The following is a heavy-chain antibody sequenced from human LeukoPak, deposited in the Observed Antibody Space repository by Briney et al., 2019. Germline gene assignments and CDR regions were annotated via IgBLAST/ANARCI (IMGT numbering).Heavy chain of an antibody. D-gene: IGHD6-19*01. CDR2: ISSSGSTI. V-gene: IGHV3-48*03. J-gene: IGHJ4*02. CDR3: AESVAVAGTGKYYFDY. CDR1: GFTFSSYE. Sequence: GGSLRLSCAASGFTFSSYEMNWVRQAPGKGLEWVSYISSSGSTIYYADSVKGRFTISRDNAKNSLYLQMNSLRAEDTAVYYCAESVAVAGTGKYYFDYWGQGTLVTVSS.